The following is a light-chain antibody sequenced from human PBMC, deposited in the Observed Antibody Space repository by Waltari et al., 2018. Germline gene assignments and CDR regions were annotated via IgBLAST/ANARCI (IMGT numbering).Light chain of an antibody. CDR2: DVS. CDR3: CSYAGNYVWV. Sequence: QSALTQPAAVSGSPGQSVTISCTGASSDIGRYDIVSWYQQHPGNAPKLVISDVSKRPSGVSDRFSGSKSGATASLPISGRQFEDEADYYCCSYAGNYVWVFGGGTRLTVL. J-gene: IGLJ3*02. CDR1: SSDIGRYDI. V-gene: IGLV2-23*02.